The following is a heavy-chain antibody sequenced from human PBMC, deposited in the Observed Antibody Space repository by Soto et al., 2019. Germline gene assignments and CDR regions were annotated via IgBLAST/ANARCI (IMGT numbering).Heavy chain of an antibody. J-gene: IGHJ4*02. CDR2: IQNGGST. V-gene: IGHV4-59*03. CDR1: GGSISSYY. Sequence: QLQLQESGPGLVKPSETMSLTCTVSGGSISSYYWSWIRQPPGKALEWISHIQNGGSTNYNPSLKSRVVISVDMSKNQLSLKLSSVTAADTAVYYCAQSTGWPGFDYWGQGALVTVSS. D-gene: IGHD6-19*01. CDR3: AQSTGWPGFDY.